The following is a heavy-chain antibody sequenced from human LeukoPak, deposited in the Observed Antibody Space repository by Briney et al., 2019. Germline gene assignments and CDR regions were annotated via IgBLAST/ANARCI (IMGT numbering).Heavy chain of an antibody. CDR2: ISYDGSNK. D-gene: IGHD3-10*01. V-gene: IGHV3-30*18. Sequence: GGSLRLSCAASGFTFSSYGMHCVRQAPGKGPEWVALISYDGSNKYYADSVKGRFTISRDNSKNTLYLQMNSLRAEDTAVYYCAKARITMVPAMDVWGQGTTVTVSS. J-gene: IGHJ6*02. CDR1: GFTFSSYG. CDR3: AKARITMVPAMDV.